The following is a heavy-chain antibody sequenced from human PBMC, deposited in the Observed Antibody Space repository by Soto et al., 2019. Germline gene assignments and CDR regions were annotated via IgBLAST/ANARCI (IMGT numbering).Heavy chain of an antibody. CDR3: AGRDGYNYGLDY. J-gene: IGHJ4*02. CDR1: GFTFSSYA. D-gene: IGHD5-12*01. V-gene: IGHV3-23*01. CDR2: ISGTGGRT. Sequence: GGSLRLSCATSGFTFSSYAMCWVRQAPGKGLEWVSAISGTGGRTYYADSVKGRFTISRDNSKNTLYLQMNSLRAEDTAVYYCAGRDGYNYGLDYWGQGTLVTVSS.